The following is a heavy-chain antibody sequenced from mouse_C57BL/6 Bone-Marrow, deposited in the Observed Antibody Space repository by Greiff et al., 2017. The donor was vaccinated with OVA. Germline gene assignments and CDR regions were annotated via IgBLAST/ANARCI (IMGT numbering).Heavy chain of an antibody. CDR3: ARPFPFITTVRGYAMDY. CDR2: ILPGSGST. Sequence: VQLQQSGAELMKPGASVKLSCKATGYTFTGYWIEWVKQRPGHGLEWIGEILPGSGSTNYNEKFKGKATFTADTSSNTAYMQRSSLTTEDSAIYYCARPFPFITTVRGYAMDYWGQGTSVTVSS. J-gene: IGHJ4*01. V-gene: IGHV1-9*01. D-gene: IGHD1-1*01. CDR1: GYTFTGYW.